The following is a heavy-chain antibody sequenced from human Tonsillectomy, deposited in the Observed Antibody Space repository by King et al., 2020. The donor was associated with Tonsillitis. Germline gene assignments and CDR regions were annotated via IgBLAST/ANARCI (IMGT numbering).Heavy chain of an antibody. Sequence: VQLVQSGGGVVRPGGALRLSCAASGFTCDDYGMSWVRQAPGKGLEWVSGIHWNGGSTGHADSVKGRFTISRDNAKNSLYLQMNRLRAEDTALYYCARVGYSYGSNDAFDIWGQGTMVTVSS. CDR2: IHWNGGST. V-gene: IGHV3-20*04. D-gene: IGHD5-18*01. J-gene: IGHJ3*02. CDR3: ARVGYSYGSNDAFDI. CDR1: GFTCDDYG.